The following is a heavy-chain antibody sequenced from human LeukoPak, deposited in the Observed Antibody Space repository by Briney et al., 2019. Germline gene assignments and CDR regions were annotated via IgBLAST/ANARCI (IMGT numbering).Heavy chain of an antibody. J-gene: IGHJ4*02. V-gene: IGHV3-7*01. CDR1: GFTFSSHW. CDR3: ARDGGYWQLLDY. Sequence: GGSLRLSCAAPGFTFSSHWMSWVRQAPGKGLEWVANIKQDGSEKYYVDSVKGRFTISRDNAKNSLYLHMNSLRAEDTAVYYCARDGGYWQLLDYWGQGTLVTVSS. CDR2: IKQDGSEK. D-gene: IGHD2-15*01.